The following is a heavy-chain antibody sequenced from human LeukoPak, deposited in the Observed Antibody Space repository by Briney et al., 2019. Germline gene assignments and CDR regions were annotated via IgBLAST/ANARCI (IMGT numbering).Heavy chain of an antibody. Sequence: GSLRLSCAASGFTFSTYSMKWVRQAPGKGLEWVSYISDSGAMYYADSVRGRFTISRGNAQNSLFLQMNSLRAEDTAVYYCARDGGYSGYDADCWGQGTLVTVSS. CDR1: GFTFSTYS. V-gene: IGHV3-48*01. CDR3: ARDGGYSGYDADC. J-gene: IGHJ4*02. CDR2: ISDSGAM. D-gene: IGHD5-12*01.